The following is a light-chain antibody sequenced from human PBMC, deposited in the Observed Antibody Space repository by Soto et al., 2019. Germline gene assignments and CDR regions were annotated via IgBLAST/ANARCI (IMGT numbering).Light chain of an antibody. V-gene: IGKV3-20*01. CDR3: QQYDSSPWT. Sequence: EIVLTQSPGTLSLSPGERATLSCRASQSVSSSFLAWYQQKPGQAPRHHIYGASTRATGIPDRFSGSGSGTDFTLTISRLEPEDFAVYYYQQYDSSPWTFGQGTKVEIK. CDR1: QSVSSSF. J-gene: IGKJ1*01. CDR2: GAS.